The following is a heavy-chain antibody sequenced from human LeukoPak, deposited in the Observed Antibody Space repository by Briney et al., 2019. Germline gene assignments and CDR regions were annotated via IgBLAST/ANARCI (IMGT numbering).Heavy chain of an antibody. CDR3: ASYHGGIQNYFDY. V-gene: IGHV4-34*01. Sequence: PSETLSLTCAVYGGSFSGYYWSWIRRPPGKGLEWIGEINHSGSTNYNPSLKSRVTISVDTSKNQFSLKLSSVTAADTAVYYCASYHGGIQNYFDYWGQGTLVTVSS. D-gene: IGHD4-23*01. J-gene: IGHJ4*02. CDR1: GGSFSGYY. CDR2: INHSGST.